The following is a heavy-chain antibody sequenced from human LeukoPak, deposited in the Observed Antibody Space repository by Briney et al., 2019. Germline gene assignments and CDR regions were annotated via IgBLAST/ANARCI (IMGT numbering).Heavy chain of an antibody. CDR2: IYYSGST. CDR1: GGPISSYY. J-gene: IGHJ6*03. D-gene: IGHD3-3*01. Sequence: PSETLSLTCTVSGGPISSYYWSWIRQPPGKGLEWIGYIYYSGSTNYNPSLKSRVTISVDTSKNQFSLKLSSVTAADTAVYYCAREQRITIFGVVITQGYYYMDVWGKGTTVTVSS. CDR3: AREQRITIFGVVITQGYYYMDV. V-gene: IGHV4-59*01.